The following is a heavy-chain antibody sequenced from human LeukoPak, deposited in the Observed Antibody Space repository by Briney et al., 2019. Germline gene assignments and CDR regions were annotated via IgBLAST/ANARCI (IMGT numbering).Heavy chain of an antibody. CDR2: IYATGST. J-gene: IGHJ4*02. Sequence: SETLSLTCDVSGGSMNNSYWSWIRQPAGEGLEWIGRIYATGSTDYNPSLKSRMTMSIDTSKYQFSLKLTSVTAADTAVYFCARDKALDSDGSGFYYNRGLDCWGQGTLVIVSS. V-gene: IGHV4-4*07. CDR3: ARDKALDSDGSGFYYNRGLDC. CDR1: GGSMNNSY. D-gene: IGHD3-22*01.